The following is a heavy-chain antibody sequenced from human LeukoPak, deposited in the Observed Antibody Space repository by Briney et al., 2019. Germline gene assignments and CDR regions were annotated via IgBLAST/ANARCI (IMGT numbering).Heavy chain of an antibody. Sequence: SETLSLTCAVYGGSFSDFYWSWVRQPPGKGLEWIGEINHSGSTNYNPSLKSRVAISVATSKNQFSLKLSSVTAADTAVYYCARANMIRGVVITTIKYFYYGMDVWGQGTTVTVSS. V-gene: IGHV4-34*01. CDR2: INHSGST. D-gene: IGHD3-10*01. CDR1: GGSFSDFY. CDR3: ARANMIRGVVITTIKYFYYGMDV. J-gene: IGHJ6*02.